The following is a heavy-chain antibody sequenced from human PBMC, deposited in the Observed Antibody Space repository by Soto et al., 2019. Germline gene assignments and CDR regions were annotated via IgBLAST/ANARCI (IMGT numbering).Heavy chain of an antibody. CDR1: GFTFTSYS. CDR3: AKDTSTTYCVRAESFHH. Sequence: GVSLSLSCAASGFTFTSYSMSWVRQAPGKGLEWVSAISGSGGSTYYADSEKGRFTISRDNSQNTLYLQMNSLRAQDTAVYYCAKDTSTTYCVRAESFHHWCQALPVTVSS. D-gene: IGHD5-12*01. CDR2: ISGSGGST. V-gene: IGHV3-23*01. J-gene: IGHJ1*01.